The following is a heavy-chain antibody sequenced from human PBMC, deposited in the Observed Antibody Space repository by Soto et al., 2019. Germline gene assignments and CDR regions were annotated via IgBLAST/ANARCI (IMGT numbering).Heavy chain of an antibody. CDR2: IYYSGST. J-gene: IGHJ4*02. V-gene: IGHV4-31*03. CDR3: AREWRDYYFDY. Sequence: QVQLQESGPGLVKPSQILSLTCTVSGGSISSGGYYWSWIRQHPGKGLEWIGYIYYSGSTYYNPSLKSRVTISVDASKNQFSLKLSSVTAADTAVYYCAREWRDYYFDYWGQGTLVTVSS. CDR1: GGSISSGGYY.